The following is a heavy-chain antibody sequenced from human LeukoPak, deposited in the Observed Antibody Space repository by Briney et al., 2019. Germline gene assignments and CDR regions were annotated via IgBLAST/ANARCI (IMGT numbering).Heavy chain of an antibody. J-gene: IGHJ6*02. Sequence: GGSPRLSCAASGFTFDDYAMHWVRQAPGKGLEWVSGISWNSGSIGYADSVKGRFTISRDNAKNSLYLQMNSLRAEDTALYYCAKDTGYSFGLGGMDVWGQGTTVTVSS. V-gene: IGHV3-9*01. CDR1: GFTFDDYA. D-gene: IGHD5-18*01. CDR2: ISWNSGSI. CDR3: AKDTGYSFGLGGMDV.